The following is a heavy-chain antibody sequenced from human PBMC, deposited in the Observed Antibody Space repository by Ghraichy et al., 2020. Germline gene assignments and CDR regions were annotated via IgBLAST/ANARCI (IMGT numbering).Heavy chain of an antibody. CDR2: INTGNGKT. CDR3: ARKHYFESSGYYGIDF. D-gene: IGHD3-22*01. J-gene: IGHJ4*02. V-gene: IGHV1-3*04. Sequence: ASVKVSCKASGYTFSSHAMHWVRQVPGQGLEWMGWINTGNGKTEYSQKFQGRVTFTRDTSASTAYMDLSSLRSEDTAVYFCARKHYFESSGYYGIDFWGQGTLVTVSS. CDR1: GYTFSSHA.